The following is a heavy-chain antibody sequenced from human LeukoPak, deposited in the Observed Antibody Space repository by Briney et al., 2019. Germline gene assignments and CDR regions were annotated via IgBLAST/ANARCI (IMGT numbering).Heavy chain of an antibody. CDR2: IIPIFGTA. D-gene: IGHD5-12*01. V-gene: IGHV1-69*05. CDR3: ARVIVATNTLVG. Sequence: ASVKVSCKASGGTFSSYAISWVRQAPGQGLEWMGGIIPIFGTANYAQKFQGRVTITTDESTSTAYMELSSLRSEDTAVYYCARVIVATNTLVGCGQGTLVTVSS. CDR1: GGTFSSYA. J-gene: IGHJ4*02.